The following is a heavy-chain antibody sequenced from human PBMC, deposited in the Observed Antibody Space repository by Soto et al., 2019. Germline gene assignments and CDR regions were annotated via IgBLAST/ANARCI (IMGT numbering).Heavy chain of an antibody. CDR2: IYSSGST. D-gene: IGHD6-13*01. J-gene: IGHJ3*02. CDR1: GFTVSSNY. Sequence: GGSLRLSCAASGFTVSSNYMSWVRQAPGKGLEWVSVIYSSGSTYYADSVKGRFTISRDNSKNTLYLQMNSLRAEDTAVYYCARAPRGGIAAAHDAFDIWGQGTMVTVSS. V-gene: IGHV3-66*01. CDR3: ARAPRGGIAAAHDAFDI.